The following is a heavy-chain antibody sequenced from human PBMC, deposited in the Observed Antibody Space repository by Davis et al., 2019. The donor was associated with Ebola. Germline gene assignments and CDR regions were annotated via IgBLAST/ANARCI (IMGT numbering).Heavy chain of an antibody. J-gene: IGHJ4*02. CDR3: ARVGGGYYDFWSGYYTGAFDY. CDR1: GFTFDDYA. CDR2: ISSSSSTI. V-gene: IGHV3-48*02. D-gene: IGHD3-3*01. Sequence: GESLKISCAASGFTFDDYAMHWVRQAPGKGLEWVSYISSSSSTIYYADSVKGRFTISRDNAKNSLYLQMNSLRDEDTAVYYCARVGGGYYDFWSGYYTGAFDYWGQGTLVTVSS.